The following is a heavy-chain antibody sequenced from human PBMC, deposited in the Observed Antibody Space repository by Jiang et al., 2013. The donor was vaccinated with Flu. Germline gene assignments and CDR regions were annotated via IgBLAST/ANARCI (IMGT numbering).Heavy chain of an antibody. V-gene: IGHV4-34*01. CDR2: VGHGGYT. J-gene: IGHJ1*01. Sequence: QTLSLTCGLSGGTLNNYYWTWIRQSPGRGLEWIGEVGHGGYTNYNSSLKSRVTIFLDTSKNEFSLEVASVTAADTALYYCARGPSRYTSGYAMDLWGQGTQVTVST. CDR3: ARGPSRYTSGYAMDL. CDR1: GGTLNNYY. D-gene: IGHD5-12*01.